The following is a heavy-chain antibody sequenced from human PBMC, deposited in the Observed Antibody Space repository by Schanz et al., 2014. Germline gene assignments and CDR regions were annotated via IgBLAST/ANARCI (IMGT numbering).Heavy chain of an antibody. V-gene: IGHV3-30*02. Sequence: QVQLVESGGGVVRPGRSLRLSCAASGFTFRTYGMHWVRQAPGKGLEWVAFIHYDGTYKYYADSVKGRFTISRDNSENTLYLQMISLRAEDTAVYYCAKLDGYAYGSMGQEYFDYWGQGTLVAVSS. J-gene: IGHJ4*02. CDR2: IHYDGTYK. D-gene: IGHD5-18*01. CDR3: AKLDGYAYGSMGQEYFDY. CDR1: GFTFRTYG.